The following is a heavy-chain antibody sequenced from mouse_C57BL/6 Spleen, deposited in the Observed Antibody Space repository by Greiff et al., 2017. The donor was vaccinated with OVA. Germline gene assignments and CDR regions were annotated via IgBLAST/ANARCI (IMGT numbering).Heavy chain of an antibody. CDR2: IHPNSGST. CDR3: ARGEAIYYGYGAY. J-gene: IGHJ3*01. CDR1: GYTFTSSW. D-gene: IGHD2-2*01. V-gene: IGHV1-64*01. Sequence: VQLQQPGAELVKPGASVQLSCKASGYTFTSSWMHWVKQRPGQGLEWIGMIHPNSGSTNYNEKFKSKATLTVDKSSSTAYMQLSSLTSEDSAVYYCARGEAIYYGYGAYWGQGTLVTVSA.